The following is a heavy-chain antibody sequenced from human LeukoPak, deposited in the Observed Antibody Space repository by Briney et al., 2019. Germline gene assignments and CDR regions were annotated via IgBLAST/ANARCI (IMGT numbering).Heavy chain of an antibody. CDR1: GYTFTGSN. CDR2: IIPNSGGT. V-gene: IGHV1-2*02. D-gene: IGHD4-11*01. J-gene: IGHJ4*02. Sequence: GASLKVSCKASGYTFTGSNMHWGRPAPGQGLEWMGWIIPNSGGTTYAQKFQGRVTMTRDTSISTAYMELSRLRSEDTAVYYCATYDYSNYNPFDYWGQGTLVTVSS. CDR3: ATYDYSNYNPFDY.